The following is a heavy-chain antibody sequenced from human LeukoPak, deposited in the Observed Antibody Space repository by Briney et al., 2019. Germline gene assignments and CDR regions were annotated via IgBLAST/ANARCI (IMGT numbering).Heavy chain of an antibody. CDR1: GGSFSGYY. CDR2: INHSGST. Sequence: PSETLSLTCAVYGGSFSGYYWSWICQPPGKGLEWIGEINHSGSTNYNPSLRSRVTISVDTSKNQFSLKLSSVTAADTAVYYCARGGWFGELFYYYYYYMDVWGKGTTVTISS. V-gene: IGHV4-34*01. J-gene: IGHJ6*03. D-gene: IGHD3-10*01. CDR3: ARGGWFGELFYYYYYYMDV.